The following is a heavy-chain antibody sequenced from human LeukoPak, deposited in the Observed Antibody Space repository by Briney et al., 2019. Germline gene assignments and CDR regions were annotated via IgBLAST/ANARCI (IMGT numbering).Heavy chain of an antibody. Sequence: GGSLRLSCAASGFTFSGSAMHWVRQASGKGLAWVGRIRSKSNNYATAYSESVKGRFTISRDDSKNMAYLQLNSLKTEDTAVYYCTRPLYSSNCFDPWGQGTLVTVSS. D-gene: IGHD6-13*01. CDR1: GFTFSGSA. J-gene: IGHJ5*02. CDR2: IRSKSNNYAT. V-gene: IGHV3-73*01. CDR3: TRPLYSSNCFDP.